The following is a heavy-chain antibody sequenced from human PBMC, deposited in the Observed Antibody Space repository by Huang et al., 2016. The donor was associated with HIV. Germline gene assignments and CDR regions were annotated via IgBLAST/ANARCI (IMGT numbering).Heavy chain of an antibody. CDR1: TFRFGAYW. V-gene: IGHV3-7*01. CDR2: NKQDESEK. Sequence: VESGGRLVQPGGSIRLSCVGSTFRFGAYWMSWVGQSPGKGLEWVANNKQDESEKYYVDSVKGRFNISRDNAKKVLFLEMNNVRVEDTATYYCATKTAAMDIWGQGTTVTVS. D-gene: IGHD1-7*01. CDR3: ATKTAAMDI. J-gene: IGHJ6*02.